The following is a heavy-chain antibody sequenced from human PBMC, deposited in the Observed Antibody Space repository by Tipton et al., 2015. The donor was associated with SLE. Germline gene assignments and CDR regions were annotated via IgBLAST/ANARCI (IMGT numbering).Heavy chain of an antibody. CDR2: IFTSRTT. Sequence: LRLSCTLSGGSISSSDYFWNWIRQPAGKGLEWIGRIFTSRTTDYNPSLNSRVTMSVDASKNQFSLKMTSVTAADTAVYYCARELDTFDIWGQGTMVTVSS. CDR3: ARELDTFDI. J-gene: IGHJ3*02. CDR1: GGSISSSDYF. V-gene: IGHV4-61*02.